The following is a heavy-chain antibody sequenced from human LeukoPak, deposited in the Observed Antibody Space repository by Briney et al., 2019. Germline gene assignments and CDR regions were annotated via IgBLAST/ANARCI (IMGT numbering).Heavy chain of an antibody. J-gene: IGHJ4*02. CDR2: INPNSGGT. CDR1: GYTFTGYY. V-gene: IGHV1-2*02. CDR3: ARDDSSGWYFDY. D-gene: IGHD6-19*01. Sequence: ASVKVSCKASGYTFTGYYMHWVRQAHGQGLEWMGWINPNSGGTNYAQKFQGRVTMTRDTSISTAYMELSRLRSDDTAVYYCARDDSSGWYFDYWGQGTLVTVSS.